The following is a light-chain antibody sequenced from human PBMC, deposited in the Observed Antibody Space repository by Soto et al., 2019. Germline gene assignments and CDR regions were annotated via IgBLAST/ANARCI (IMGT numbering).Light chain of an antibody. V-gene: IGKV3-15*01. CDR2: VAS. J-gene: IGKJ4*01. CDR1: QSVSSN. Sequence: EIVMTQSPATLSVSPGERATLSCRASQSVSSNLAWYQQKPGQTPKLLIYVASTRATGIPARFSGSGSATEFTLTISSLQSEDFAVYYCRQYNVWPLTFGGGTKVEFK. CDR3: RQYNVWPLT.